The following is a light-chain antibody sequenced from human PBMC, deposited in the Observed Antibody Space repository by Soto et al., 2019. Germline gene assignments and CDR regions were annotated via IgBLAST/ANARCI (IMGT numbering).Light chain of an antibody. Sequence: DIHMTQSPSSVSASIGDTVTITCRASQDISSWLAWYQQKPGKAPELLIYAASSLQSGVPSRFSGSESGTDFTLTISSLQPEEVATYYCQQTNTFPRTFGQGTKVEI. CDR3: QQTNTFPRT. CDR1: QDISSW. V-gene: IGKV1-12*01. CDR2: AAS. J-gene: IGKJ1*01.